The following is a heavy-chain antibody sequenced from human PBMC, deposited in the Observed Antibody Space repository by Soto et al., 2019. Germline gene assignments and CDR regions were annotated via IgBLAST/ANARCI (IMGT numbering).Heavy chain of an antibody. D-gene: IGHD3-16*01. V-gene: IGHV3-13*01. CDR2: IGTVGNT. CDR1: GFTFSNYD. Sequence: EVQLVESGGGLVQPGGSLRLSCAASGFTFSNYDMHWVRQTTGKGLEWVSGIGTVGNTYYSGSVKGRFSISRENAKNSCYLQMNSLRAEDTAVYYCASGGLYICGQGTLVTVS. J-gene: IGHJ4*02. CDR3: ASGGLYI.